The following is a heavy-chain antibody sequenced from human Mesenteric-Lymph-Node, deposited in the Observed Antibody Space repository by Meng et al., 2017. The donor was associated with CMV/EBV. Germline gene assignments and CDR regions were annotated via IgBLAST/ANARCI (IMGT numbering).Heavy chain of an antibody. J-gene: IGHJ5*02. CDR1: VGSFSGYY. V-gene: IGHV4-34*01. D-gene: IGHD3-16*01. Sequence: LSLTCAVYVGSFSGYYWSWIRQPPGKGLEWIGEIDHNRSTNYNPSLKSRVTISVDTSKNQFSLKLSSVTAADTAVYYCARVRGHLPNPWGQGTLVTVSS. CDR3: ARVRGHLPNP. CDR2: IDHNRST.